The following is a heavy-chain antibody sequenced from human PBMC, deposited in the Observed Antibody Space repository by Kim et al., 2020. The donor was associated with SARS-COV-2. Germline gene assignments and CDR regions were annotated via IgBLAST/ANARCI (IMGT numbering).Heavy chain of an antibody. CDR2: INAGNGNT. Sequence: ASVKVSCKASGYTFTSYAMHWVRQAPGQRLEWMGWINAGNGNTKYSQKFQGRVTITRDTSASTAYIELSSLRSEDTAVYYCARDKAGRVVPAAMWSAGRYYYYYYGMDVWGQGTTVTVSS. V-gene: IGHV1-3*01. CDR1: GYTFTSYA. CDR3: ARDKAGRVVPAAMWSAGRYYYYYYGMDV. D-gene: IGHD2-2*01. J-gene: IGHJ6*02.